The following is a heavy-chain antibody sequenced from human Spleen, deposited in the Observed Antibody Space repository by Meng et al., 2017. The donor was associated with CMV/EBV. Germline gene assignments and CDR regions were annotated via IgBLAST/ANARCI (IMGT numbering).Heavy chain of an antibody. Sequence: GESLKISCKGSGYSFSSYWIGWVRQMPGKGLEWMGIIYPGDSDTRYSPSFQGQVTISADKSISTAYLQWSSLKASDTAMYYCARALRDCSSTSCYPSEDYYYYGMDVWGQGTTVTVSS. CDR1: GYSFSSYW. CDR3: ARALRDCSSTSCYPSEDYYYYGMDV. CDR2: IYPGDSDT. D-gene: IGHD2-2*01. V-gene: IGHV5-51*01. J-gene: IGHJ6*02.